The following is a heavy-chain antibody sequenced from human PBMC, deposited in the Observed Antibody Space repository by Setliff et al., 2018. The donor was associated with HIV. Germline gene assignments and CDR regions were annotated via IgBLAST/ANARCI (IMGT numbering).Heavy chain of an antibody. Sequence: RGESLKISCKGSGYTFTSYWIGWVRQMPGKGLEWMGRIDPSNSNTNYSPSFQGQVTISADKSISTAYLQWSSLKASDTAMYYCAKHLSPGSGWYSKARGMDVWGQGTTVTVSS. CDR3: AKHLSPGSGWYSKARGMDV. CDR1: GYTFTSYW. V-gene: IGHV5-10-1*04. CDR2: IDPSNSNT. D-gene: IGHD6-19*01. J-gene: IGHJ6*02.